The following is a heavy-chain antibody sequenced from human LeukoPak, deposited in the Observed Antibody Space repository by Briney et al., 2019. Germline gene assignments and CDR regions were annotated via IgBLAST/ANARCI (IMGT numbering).Heavy chain of an antibody. D-gene: IGHD3-16*01. CDR1: GFTFSNAW. CDR3: AKDGRIRKCFGFDI. CDR2: IKSKVGGGTT. Sequence: GGSLRLSCAASGFTFSNAWMSWVRQAPGKGLEWVGRIKSKVGGGTTDYAAAVKDRFTISRDDSESTLYLQMNSLRAEDTAVYYCAKDGRIRKCFGFDIWGQGTMVTVSS. V-gene: IGHV3-15*01. J-gene: IGHJ3*02.